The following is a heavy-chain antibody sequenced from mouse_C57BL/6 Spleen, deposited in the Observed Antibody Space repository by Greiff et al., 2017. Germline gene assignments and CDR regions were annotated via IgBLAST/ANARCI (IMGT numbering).Heavy chain of an antibody. J-gene: IGHJ4*01. CDR1: GYTFTDYE. CDR3: TKVATVVMDY. Sequence: QVQLQQSGAELVRPGASVTLSCKASGYTFTDYEMHWVKQTPVHGLEWIGAIDPETGGTAYNQTFKGKAILTADKSSSTAYMELRSLTSEDSAVYDCTKVATVVMDYWGQGTSVTVSS. CDR2: IDPETGGT. V-gene: IGHV1-15*01. D-gene: IGHD1-1*01.